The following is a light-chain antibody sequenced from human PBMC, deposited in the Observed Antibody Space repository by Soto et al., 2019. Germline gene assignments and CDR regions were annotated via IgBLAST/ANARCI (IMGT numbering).Light chain of an antibody. J-gene: IGKJ1*01. CDR1: QSVSTTH. CDR2: NTS. V-gene: IGKV3D-20*02. Sequence: EIGLTQSPGTQSLSPGERATLSCRASQSVSTTHLAWYQQKRGQAPRLLIYNTSTRATGFPARFSGSGSETDFTLTITSLEPEDFAVYYCQQRSNWPPTFGQGTKVDIK. CDR3: QQRSNWPPT.